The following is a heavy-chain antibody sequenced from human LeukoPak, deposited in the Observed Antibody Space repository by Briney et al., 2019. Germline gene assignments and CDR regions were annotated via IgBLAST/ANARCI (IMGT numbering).Heavy chain of an antibody. D-gene: IGHD3-3*01. Sequence: GASVKVSCKASGGTFSSYAISWVRQAPGQGLEWMGGIIPIFGTANYAQKFQGRVTITADESTSTAYMELSSLRSEDTAVYYCARCPYTIFGVVSLNSDRYYYYAMDVWGQGTTVTVSS. CDR1: GGTFSSYA. CDR2: IIPIFGTA. CDR3: ARCPYTIFGVVSLNSDRYYYYAMDV. V-gene: IGHV1-69*13. J-gene: IGHJ6*02.